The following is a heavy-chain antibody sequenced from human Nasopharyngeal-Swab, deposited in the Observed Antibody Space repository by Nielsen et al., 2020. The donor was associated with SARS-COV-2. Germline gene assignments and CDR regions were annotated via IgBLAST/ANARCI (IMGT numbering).Heavy chain of an antibody. J-gene: IGHJ4*02. CDR1: GFTFDTYW. D-gene: IGHD2-21*01. V-gene: IGHV3-7*01. Sequence: GESLKISCAASGFTFDTYWMARVRQAPGKGLEWVANIKQDGSVKYYVDSVKGRFTISRGNAKNSLYLQMNSLRAEDTAVYYCAGGNSNDYWGQGTLVTVSS. CDR3: AGGNSNDY. CDR2: IKQDGSVK.